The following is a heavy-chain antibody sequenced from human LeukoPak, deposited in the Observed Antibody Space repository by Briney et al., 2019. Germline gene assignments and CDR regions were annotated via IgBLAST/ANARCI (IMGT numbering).Heavy chain of an antibody. CDR3: ARDDYGDYRPGVYYYYGMDV. J-gene: IGHJ6*02. Sequence: PGGSLRLSCAASGFTFSSYAMHWVRQAPGKGLEWVAVISYDGSNKYYADSVKGRFTISRDNSKNTLYPQMNSLRAEDTAVYYCARDDYGDYRPGVYYYYGMDVWGQGTTVTVSS. V-gene: IGHV3-30-3*01. D-gene: IGHD4-17*01. CDR1: GFTFSSYA. CDR2: ISYDGSNK.